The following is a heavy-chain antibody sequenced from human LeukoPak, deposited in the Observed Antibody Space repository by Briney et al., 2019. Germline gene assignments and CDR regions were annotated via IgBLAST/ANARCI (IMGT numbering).Heavy chain of an antibody. V-gene: IGHV3-30*03. D-gene: IGHD5-12*01. J-gene: IGHJ4*02. CDR1: GFTFSSYV. CDR3: ARSGGTIVATIGVDY. Sequence: PGGSLRLSCAVSGFTFSSYVMSGVRQAPGKGLEWVAVISYDGSNKYYADSVKGRFTISRDNSKNTLYLQMNSLRAEDTAVYYCARSGGTIVATIGVDYWGQGTLVTVSS. CDR2: ISYDGSNK.